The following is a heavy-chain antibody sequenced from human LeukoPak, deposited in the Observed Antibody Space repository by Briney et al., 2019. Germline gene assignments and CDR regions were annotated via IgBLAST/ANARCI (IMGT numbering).Heavy chain of an antibody. D-gene: IGHD2-2*01. J-gene: IGHJ4*02. V-gene: IGHV4-34*01. CDR1: GGSFSGYY. CDR2: INHSGST. Sequence: SETLSLTCAVYGGSFSGYYWSWIRQPPGKGLEWIGEINHSGSTNYNPSLKSRVTISVDTSKNQFSLKLSSVTAAGTAVYYCARASLLSPYCSSTSCPRRPFDYWGQGTLVTVSS. CDR3: ARASLLSPYCSSTSCPRRPFDY.